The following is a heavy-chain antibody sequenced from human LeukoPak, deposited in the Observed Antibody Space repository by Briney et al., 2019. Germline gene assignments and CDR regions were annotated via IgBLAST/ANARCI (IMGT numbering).Heavy chain of an antibody. J-gene: IGHJ4*02. Sequence: PSETLSLTCAVYGGSFSGYYWSWIRQPPGKGLEWIGEINHSGSTNYNPSLKSRVTISVDTSKNQFSLKLSSVTAADTAVYYCARGPPYYYDSSGYGWGQGTLVTVSS. V-gene: IGHV4-34*01. CDR3: ARGPPYYYDSSGYG. CDR2: INHSGST. CDR1: GGSFSGYY. D-gene: IGHD3-22*01.